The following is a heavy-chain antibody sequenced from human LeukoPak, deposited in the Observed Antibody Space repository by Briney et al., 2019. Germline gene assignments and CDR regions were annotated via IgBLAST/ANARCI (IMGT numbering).Heavy chain of an antibody. V-gene: IGHV4-4*02. CDR1: GGSISSSNW. Sequence: PSETLSLTCAVSGGSISSSNWWSWVRQPPGKGLEWIGEIYHSGSTNYNPSLKSRVTISVDKSKNQFSLKLSSVTAADTAVYYCARDSSSWPGMFDYWGQGTLVTVSS. CDR2: IYHSGST. D-gene: IGHD6-13*01. J-gene: IGHJ4*02. CDR3: ARDSSSWPGMFDY.